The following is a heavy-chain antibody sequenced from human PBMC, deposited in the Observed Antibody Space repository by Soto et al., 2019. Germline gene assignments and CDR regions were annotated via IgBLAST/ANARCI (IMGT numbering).Heavy chain of an antibody. V-gene: IGHV4-59*01. CDR1: GGSINNYY. Sequence: SETLSLTCTVSGGSINNYYWSWIRQPPEKGLEWVGYIYDTGSPTYNPSLKSRVTMSVDTSKNQFSLELNSVNAEETAVYYCARVRAGYSSNRYEYWGQGTLVT. D-gene: IGHD6-13*01. CDR2: IYDTGSP. J-gene: IGHJ4*02. CDR3: ARVRAGYSSNRYEY.